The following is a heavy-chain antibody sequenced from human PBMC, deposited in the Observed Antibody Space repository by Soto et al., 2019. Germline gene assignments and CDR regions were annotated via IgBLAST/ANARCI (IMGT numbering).Heavy chain of an antibody. CDR3: AKDRYRDYGDYVFMFDY. V-gene: IGHV3-23*01. Sequence: GGSLRLSCAASGFTFSSYAMSWVRQAPGKGLEWVSAISGSGGSTYYADSVKGRFTISRDNSKNTLYLQMNSLRAEDTAVYYCAKDRYRDYGDYVFMFDYWGQGTLVTVSS. J-gene: IGHJ4*02. D-gene: IGHD4-17*01. CDR1: GFTFSSYA. CDR2: ISGSGGST.